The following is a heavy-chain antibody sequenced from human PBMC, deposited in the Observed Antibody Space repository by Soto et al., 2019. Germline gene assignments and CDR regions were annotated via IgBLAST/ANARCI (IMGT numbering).Heavy chain of an antibody. CDR3: ARESSSSWYDYFDY. J-gene: IGHJ4*02. Sequence: GGSLTLSCAASGFTVSSNYISWVRQAPGKGLEWVSVIYSGGSTYYADSVKGRFTISRDNSKNTLYLQMNSLRAEDTAVYYYARESSSSWYDYFDYWGQGTLVTVSS. CDR1: GFTVSSNY. V-gene: IGHV3-53*01. CDR2: IYSGGST. D-gene: IGHD6-13*01.